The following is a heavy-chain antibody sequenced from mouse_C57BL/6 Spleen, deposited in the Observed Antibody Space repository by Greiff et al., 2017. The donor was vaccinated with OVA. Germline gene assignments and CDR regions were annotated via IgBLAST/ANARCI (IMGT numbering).Heavy chain of an antibody. J-gene: IGHJ2*01. CDR1: GFTFSNYW. Sequence: EVQLVESGGGLVQPGGSMRLSCVASGFTFSNYWMNWVRQSPEKGLEWVAQIRLKSDNYATHYAASVKGRFTISRDDSKSSVYLQMNDLRAEDSGIYYCTGRGGVDYWGQGTTLTVSS. CDR2: IRLKSDNYAT. V-gene: IGHV6-3*01. CDR3: TGRGGVDY.